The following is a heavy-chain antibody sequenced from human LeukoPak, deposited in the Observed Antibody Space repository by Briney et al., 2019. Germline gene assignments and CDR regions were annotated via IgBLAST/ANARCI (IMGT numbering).Heavy chain of an antibody. D-gene: IGHD1-1*01. CDR2: IYYSGST. Sequence: SETLSLTCTVSGGSISSGGYYWSWIRQHPGKGLEWIGYIYYSGSTYYNPSLKSRVTISVDTSKNQFSLKLSSVTAADTAVYYCARVTGTTSSWFDAWGQGTLVTVSS. V-gene: IGHV4-31*03. CDR3: ARVTGTTSSWFDA. CDR1: GGSISSGGYY. J-gene: IGHJ5*02.